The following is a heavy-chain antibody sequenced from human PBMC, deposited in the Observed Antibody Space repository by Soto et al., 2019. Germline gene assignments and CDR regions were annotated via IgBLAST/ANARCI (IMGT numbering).Heavy chain of an antibody. V-gene: IGHV4-39*01. CDR3: ARHPYDILTGYFSSISRIDY. CDR2: IYYSGST. D-gene: IGHD3-9*01. CDR1: GGSISSSSYY. J-gene: IGHJ4*02. Sequence: PSETLSLTCTVSGGSISSSSYYWGWIRQPPGKGLEWIGSIYYSGSTYYNPSLKSRVTISVDTSENQFSLKLSSVTAADTAVYYCARHPYDILTGYFSSISRIDYWGQGTLVTVSS.